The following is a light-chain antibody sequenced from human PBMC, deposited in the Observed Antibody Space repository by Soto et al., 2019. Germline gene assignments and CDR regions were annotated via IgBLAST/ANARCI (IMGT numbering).Light chain of an antibody. CDR1: QSINSF. V-gene: IGKV1-39*01. CDR2: DAS. J-gene: IGKJ1*01. CDR3: QQSYSSPWT. Sequence: DIQMTQSPSSLSASVGDRVTITCRASQSINSFLNWYQQKPGKAPNLLIYDASSLQSGVPSRITGSGSGTDFTLTISSLQPEDFATYYCQQSYSSPWTFGQGTKVDIK.